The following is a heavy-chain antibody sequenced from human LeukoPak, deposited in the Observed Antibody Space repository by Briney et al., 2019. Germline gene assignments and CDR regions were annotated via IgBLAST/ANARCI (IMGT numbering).Heavy chain of an antibody. CDR1: EFSVSSNY. CDR2: IYSDGST. V-gene: IGHV3-66*01. CDR3: ARARRGYSYVLDY. D-gene: IGHD5-18*01. Sequence: GGSLRLSCAASEFSVSSNYMSWVRQAPGKGLEWVSVIYSDGSTYYAYSVKGRFTISRDNSKNTLYLQMNSLRAEDTAVYYCARARRGYSYVLDYWGQGTLVTVAS. J-gene: IGHJ4*02.